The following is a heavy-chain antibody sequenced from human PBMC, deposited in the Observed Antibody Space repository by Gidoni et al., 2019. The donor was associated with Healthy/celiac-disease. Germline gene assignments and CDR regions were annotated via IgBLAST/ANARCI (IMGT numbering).Heavy chain of an antibody. CDR3: AKDRESYYFDY. J-gene: IGHJ4*02. CDR2: ISGSGGST. CDR1: GFTFSSYA. Sequence: EVQLLESGGGLVQPGGSLLLSCAASGFTFSSYAMSWVRQAPGKGLAWVSAISGSGGSTYYADSVKGRFTISKNTLYLKMNSLRAEDTAVYYCAKDRESYYFDYWGQGTLVTVSS. V-gene: IGHV3-23*01. D-gene: IGHD1-26*01.